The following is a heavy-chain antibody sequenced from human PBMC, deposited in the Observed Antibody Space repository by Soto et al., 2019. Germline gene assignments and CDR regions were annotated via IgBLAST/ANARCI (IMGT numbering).Heavy chain of an antibody. CDR1: GFKFGDYA. CDR2: VSWNSEIV. J-gene: IGHJ6*02. Sequence: GGSLRLSCEASGFKFGDYAMHWVRQAPGKGLEWVSGVSWNSEIVGYADSVKGRFTISRDNAKNSLYLEMNSLRTEDTALYYCAKDRGPCSGNKCSSLYYYYGMDVWGQGTRSPSP. CDR3: AKDRGPCSGNKCSSLYYYYGMDV. V-gene: IGHV3-9*01. D-gene: IGHD2-15*01.